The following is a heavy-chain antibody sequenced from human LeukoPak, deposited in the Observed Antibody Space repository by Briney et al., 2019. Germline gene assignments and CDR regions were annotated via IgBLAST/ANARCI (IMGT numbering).Heavy chain of an antibody. CDR1: GFTFSSYA. CDR3: AKDRLLLSFGELFHYFDY. J-gene: IGHJ4*02. CDR2: ISGSGGST. Sequence: PGGSLRLSCAASGFTFSSYAMSWVRQAPGKGLEWVSAISGSGGSTYYADSVKGRFTISRDNSKNTLYLQMNSLRAEDTAVYYCAKDRLLLSFGELFHYFDYWGQGTLVTVSS. V-gene: IGHV3-23*01. D-gene: IGHD3-10*01.